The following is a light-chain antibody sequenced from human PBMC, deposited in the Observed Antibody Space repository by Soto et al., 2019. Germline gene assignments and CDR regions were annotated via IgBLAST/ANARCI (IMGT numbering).Light chain of an antibody. Sequence: QSALTQPASVSGSPGQSITISCTGASSDVGGYNYVSWYQQLPGKAPNLMIYDVSNRPSGVSNRFSGSKSGNTVSLTISGLQSEDEADYYCTSYTSSSSYVFGTGTKVTVL. CDR2: DVS. J-gene: IGLJ1*01. CDR3: TSYTSSSSYV. CDR1: SSDVGGYNY. V-gene: IGLV2-14*01.